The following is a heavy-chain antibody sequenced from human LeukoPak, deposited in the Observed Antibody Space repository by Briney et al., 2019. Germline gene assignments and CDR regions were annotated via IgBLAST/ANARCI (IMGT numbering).Heavy chain of an antibody. V-gene: IGHV4-34*01. Sequence: PSETLSLTCAVYGGSFSGYYWNWIRQPPGKGLEWIGEINHSGSTNYNPSLKSRVTISVDMSKNHFSLTLSSVTAADTAVYYCARFGGPHAFDIWGQGTMVTVSS. CDR1: GGSFSGYY. CDR2: INHSGST. J-gene: IGHJ3*02. D-gene: IGHD3-3*01. CDR3: ARFGGPHAFDI.